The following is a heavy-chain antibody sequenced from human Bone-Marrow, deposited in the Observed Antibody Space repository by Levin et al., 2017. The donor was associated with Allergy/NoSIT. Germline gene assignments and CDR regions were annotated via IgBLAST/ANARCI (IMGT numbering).Heavy chain of an antibody. CDR2: ISYDGSNK. Sequence: GGSLRLSCAASGYTFSRYDIHWVRQAPGKGLEWVAQISYDGSNKYYADSVKGRFTISRDNSKNTLYLQMNGLRGEDTAVYYCARGDPYSGHDLGDYWGQGTLVTVSS. J-gene: IGHJ4*02. CDR3: ARGDPYSGHDLGDY. CDR1: GYTFSRYD. V-gene: IGHV3-30*14. D-gene: IGHD5-12*01.